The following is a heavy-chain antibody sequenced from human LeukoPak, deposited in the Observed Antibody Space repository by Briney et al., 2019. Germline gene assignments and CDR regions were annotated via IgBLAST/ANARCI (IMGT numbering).Heavy chain of an antibody. CDR1: GFTFSNNA. J-gene: IGHJ4*02. D-gene: IGHD1-26*01. CDR3: ARYSGSYYYPPAWDL. CDR2: TSTSGGSA. V-gene: IGHV3-23*01. Sequence: GGSLRLSCAASGFTFSNNAMSWVRQAPGKGLEWVSATSTSGGSAYYADSVKGRFTISRDNSKNTLYLQMDSLRADDSAVYYCARYSGSYYYPPAWDLWGQGTLVTVSS.